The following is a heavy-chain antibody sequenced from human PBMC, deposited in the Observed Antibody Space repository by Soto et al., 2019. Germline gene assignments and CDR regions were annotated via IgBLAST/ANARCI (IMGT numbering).Heavy chain of an antibody. CDR1: GYSISSGYY. CDR3: ERSGKGYTYGHGFDP. J-gene: IGHJ5*02. CDR2: IYHSGST. D-gene: IGHD5-18*01. V-gene: IGHV4-38-2*01. Sequence: SETLSLTCAVSGYSISSGYYWGWIRQPPGKGLEWIGSIYHSGSTYYNPSLKSRVTISVDTSKNQFSLKLSSVTAADTAVYYCERSGKGYTYGHGFDPWGQGTLVIVSS.